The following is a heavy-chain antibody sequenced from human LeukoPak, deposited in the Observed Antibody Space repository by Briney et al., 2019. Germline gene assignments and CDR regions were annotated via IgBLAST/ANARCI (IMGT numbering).Heavy chain of an antibody. J-gene: IGHJ4*02. CDR2: INPNSGGT. CDR3: ARVVDGYIPYDY. CDR1: GYTFTGYY. V-gene: IGHV1-2*02. Sequence: ASVKVSCKAFGYTFTGYYMHWVRQAPGQGLEWMGWINPNSGGTNYAQKFQGRVTITRDTSISTAYMELSRLRSDGTAVYYCARVVDGYIPYDYWGQGTLVTVSS. D-gene: IGHD5-24*01.